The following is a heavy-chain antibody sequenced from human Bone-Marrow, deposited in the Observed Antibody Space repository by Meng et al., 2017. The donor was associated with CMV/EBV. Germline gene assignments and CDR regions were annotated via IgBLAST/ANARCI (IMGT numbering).Heavy chain of an antibody. J-gene: IGHJ6*02. CDR1: GFTFSSYS. Sequence: GESLKISCAASGFTFSSYSMNWVRQAPGKGLEWVSSISSSSSYIYYADSVKGRFTISRDNAKNSLYLQMNSLRAEDTAVYYCARDTRIRFLEWLSHYYGMDVWVQGPTVTVSS. D-gene: IGHD3-3*01. CDR2: ISSSSSYI. CDR3: ARDTRIRFLEWLSHYYGMDV. V-gene: IGHV3-21*01.